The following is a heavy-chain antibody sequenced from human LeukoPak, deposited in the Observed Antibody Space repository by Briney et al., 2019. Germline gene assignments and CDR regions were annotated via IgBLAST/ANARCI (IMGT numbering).Heavy chain of an antibody. D-gene: IGHD2-2*01. Sequence: GGSLRLSCAASGFSVDTNYMSWVRQAPGRGLEWVAVIYSGDTTYYADSVKGRFTISRHSSKNTLDLQMNSLRTEDTAVYYCARDRGDGYCTSTSCSHAFNIWGQGTMVTVSS. V-gene: IGHV3-53*04. CDR3: ARDRGDGYCTSTSCSHAFNI. CDR2: IYSGDTT. J-gene: IGHJ3*02. CDR1: GFSVDTNY.